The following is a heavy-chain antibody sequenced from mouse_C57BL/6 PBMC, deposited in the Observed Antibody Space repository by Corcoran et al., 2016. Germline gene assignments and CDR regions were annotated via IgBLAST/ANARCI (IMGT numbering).Heavy chain of an antibody. CDR2: INTYSGVP. V-gene: IGHV9-3*01. CDR3: ARSAQATLYAMDY. Sequence: QIQLVQSGPELKKPGDTVKISCKASGYTFTTYGMSWVKQAPGKGLKWMGWINTYSGVPTYADDFKGRFAFSLETSASTAYLQINNLKNEDTATYFCARSAQATLYAMDYWGQGTSVTVSS. CDR1: GYTFTTYG. D-gene: IGHD3-2*02. J-gene: IGHJ4*01.